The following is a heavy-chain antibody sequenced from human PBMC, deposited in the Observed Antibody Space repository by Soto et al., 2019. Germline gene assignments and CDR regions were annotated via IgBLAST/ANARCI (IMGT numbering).Heavy chain of an antibody. D-gene: IGHD6-13*01. CDR3: TTEPRADEGYFGY. CDR1: GFTFSNAR. CDR2: IKSKTAGGTT. Sequence: EVQLVESGGGLVKPGGSLRLSCAASGFTFSNARMNWVRQAPGKGLEWVGLIKSKTAGGTTDYAVPVKGRFTISGDASETTLFLQMNNLTTDDTAVYYCTTEPRADEGYFGYWGQGTLVTVSS. J-gene: IGHJ4*02. V-gene: IGHV3-15*01.